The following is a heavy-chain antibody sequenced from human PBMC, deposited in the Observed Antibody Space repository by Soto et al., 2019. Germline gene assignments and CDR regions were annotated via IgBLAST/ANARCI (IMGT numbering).Heavy chain of an antibody. V-gene: IGHV4-39*01. CDR1: GGSISSVGYY. D-gene: IGHD5-18*01. CDR3: ARHRGYSYGRLDY. CDR2: IYYSGST. Sequence: PSETLSLTCTVSGGSISSVGYYWGWIRQPPGEGLEWIGSIYYSGSTYYRPSLKSRVTISVDTSKNQLSLNLYSVTAADTAMYYCARHRGYSYGRLDYWGQGALVTVSS. J-gene: IGHJ4*02.